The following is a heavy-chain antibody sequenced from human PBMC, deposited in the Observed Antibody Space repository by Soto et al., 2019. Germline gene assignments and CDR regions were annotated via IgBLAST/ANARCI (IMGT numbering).Heavy chain of an antibody. Sequence: EVQLVESGGGLVQPGRSLRLACAASGFTFDDYAMHWVRQAPGKGLEWVSGISWNSGSIGYADSVKGRFTISRDNAKNSLYVQMNSLRAEDTALYYCANQVGSRGWYPFDFWGQGTLVTVSS. CDR2: ISWNSGSI. V-gene: IGHV3-9*01. D-gene: IGHD6-19*01. J-gene: IGHJ4*02. CDR1: GFTFDDYA. CDR3: ANQVGSRGWYPFDF.